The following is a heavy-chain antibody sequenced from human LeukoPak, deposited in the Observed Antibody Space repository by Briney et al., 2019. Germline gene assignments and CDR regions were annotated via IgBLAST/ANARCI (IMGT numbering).Heavy chain of an antibody. CDR1: GYTFTNYA. CDR3: ARGDSAEYSTGWPDY. D-gene: IGHD6-19*01. Sequence: AASVKVSCKASGYTFTNYAMHWVRQAPGQRLEWMGWINAGNGDTKYSQKFQGRVTITRDTSASTAYMELSSLRSEDTAVYYCARGDSAEYSTGWPDYWGQGTLVTVSS. CDR2: INAGNGDT. J-gene: IGHJ4*02. V-gene: IGHV1-3*01.